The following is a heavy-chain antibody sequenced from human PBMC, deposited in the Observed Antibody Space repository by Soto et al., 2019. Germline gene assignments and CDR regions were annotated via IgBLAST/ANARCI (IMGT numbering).Heavy chain of an antibody. D-gene: IGHD5-18*01. CDR1: GGSISSYY. CDR3: ARVGRYGHEFDY. J-gene: IGHJ4*02. Sequence: QVQLQESGPGLVKPSETLSLTCTVSGGSISSYYWSWIRQPPGKGLEWIGYIYYSGSTNYNPSRKSRVTIPVDTSKNQSSLKLSSVTAADTAVYYCARVGRYGHEFDYWGQGTLVTVSS. V-gene: IGHV4-59*01. CDR2: IYYSGST.